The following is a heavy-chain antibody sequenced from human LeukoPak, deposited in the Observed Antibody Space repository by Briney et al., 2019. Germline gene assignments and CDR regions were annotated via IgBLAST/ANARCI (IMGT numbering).Heavy chain of an antibody. CDR3: ARLGSSSDF. V-gene: IGHV3-21*01. D-gene: IGHD2-2*01. CDR2: ISRSSSYI. J-gene: IGHJ4*02. CDR1: GLTFSTYT. Sequence: PGGSLRLSCAASGLTFSTYTMNWVRQAPGKRLEWVSSISRSSSYIYYADSAKGRFTISRDNAKNSLYLQMNSLRAEDTAVYYCARLGSSSDFWGQGTLVTVSS.